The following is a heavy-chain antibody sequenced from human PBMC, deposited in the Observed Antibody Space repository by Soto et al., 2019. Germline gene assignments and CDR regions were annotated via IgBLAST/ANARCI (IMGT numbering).Heavy chain of an antibody. CDR2: ISYDGSNK. V-gene: IGHV3-30*18. CDR3: AKDYGGTPGY. D-gene: IGHD4-17*01. CDR1: GFTFSSHG. J-gene: IGHJ4*02. Sequence: GGSLRLSCAASGFTFSSHGMHWVRQAPGKGLEWVAVISYDGSNKYYADSVKGRFTISRDNSKNTLYLQMNSLRAEDTAVYYCAKDYGGTPGYWGQGTLVTVSS.